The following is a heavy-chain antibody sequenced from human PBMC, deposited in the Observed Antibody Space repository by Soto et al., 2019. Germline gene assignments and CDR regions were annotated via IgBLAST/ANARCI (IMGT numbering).Heavy chain of an antibody. CDR2: INAGNGNT. J-gene: IGHJ3*02. V-gene: IGHV1-3*01. CDR3: ARRYCSSTSCCFDI. D-gene: IGHD2-2*01. Sequence: ASVKVSCKASGYTFTSYAMHWVRQAPGQRLEWMGWINAGNGNTKYSQKFQGRVTITRDTSASTAYMELSSLRSEDTAVYYCARRYCSSTSCCFDIWGQGTMVTVSS. CDR1: GYTFTSYA.